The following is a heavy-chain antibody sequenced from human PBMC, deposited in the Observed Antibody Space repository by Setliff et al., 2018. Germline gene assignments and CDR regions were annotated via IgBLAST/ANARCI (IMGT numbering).Heavy chain of an antibody. CDR1: GYTFSSYG. CDR3: AKVGPEVSYYYDSSGLDY. D-gene: IGHD3-22*01. CDR2: ISAYNGNT. Sequence: GASVKVSCKDSGYTFSSYGISWVRQAPGQGLEWMGWISAYNGNTNYAQKLQGRVTMTTDTSTSTAYMELRSLRSDDTAVYYCAKVGPEVSYYYDSSGLDYWGQGTLVTVSS. V-gene: IGHV1-18*01. J-gene: IGHJ4*02.